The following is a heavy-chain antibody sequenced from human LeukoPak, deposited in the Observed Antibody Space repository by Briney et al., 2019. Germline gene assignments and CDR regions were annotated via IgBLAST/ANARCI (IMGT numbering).Heavy chain of an antibody. D-gene: IGHD5-18*01. V-gene: IGHV3-23*01. CDR2: TSGSGGST. J-gene: IGHJ2*01. CDR1: GFTFSSYA. CDR3: AKGGYSYGYLWYFDL. Sequence: GGSLRLSCAASGFTFSSYAMSWVRQAPGKGLEWVSATSGSGGSTYYADSVKGRFTISRDNSKNTLYLQMNSLRAEDTAVYYCAKGGYSYGYLWYFDLWGRGTLVTVSS.